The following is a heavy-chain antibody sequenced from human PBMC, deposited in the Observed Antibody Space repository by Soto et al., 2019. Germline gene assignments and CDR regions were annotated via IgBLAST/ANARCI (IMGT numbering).Heavy chain of an antibody. CDR3: ARASYDSSGYYKTAFDI. V-gene: IGHV4-30-4*01. Sequence: SETLSLTCPVSGGSISSGDYYWSWIRQPPGKGLEWIGYIYYSGSTYYNPSLKSRVTISVDTSKDQFSLKLSSVTAADTAVYYCARASYDSSGYYKTAFDIWGQGTMVTVSS. CDR2: IYYSGST. D-gene: IGHD3-22*01. J-gene: IGHJ3*02. CDR1: GGSISSGDYY.